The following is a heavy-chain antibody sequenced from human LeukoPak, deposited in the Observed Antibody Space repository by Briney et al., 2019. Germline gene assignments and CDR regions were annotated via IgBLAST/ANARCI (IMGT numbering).Heavy chain of an antibody. J-gene: IGHJ5*02. V-gene: IGHV4-59*01. CDR3: ARGGASGGYLHWFDP. D-gene: IGHD3-10*01. Sequence: PSGTLSLTCTVSGGSISSYYWSWVRQPPGKGLEGIGDIHYSGSTNYNPSLKSRVTISVDTYKNQFSLKLSSVTAADTAVYYCARGGASGGYLHWFDPWGQGTLVTVSS. CDR2: IHYSGST. CDR1: GGSISSYY.